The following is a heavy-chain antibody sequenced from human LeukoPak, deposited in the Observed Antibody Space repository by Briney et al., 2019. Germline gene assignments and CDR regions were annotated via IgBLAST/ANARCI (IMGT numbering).Heavy chain of an antibody. J-gene: IGHJ4*02. CDR2: ISGSGNVT. CDR1: AFTFAKYA. CDR3: AKDRAGAN. Sequence: PGGSLKLSCVGSAFTFAKYAMTWVREAPGKGLEWVSVISGSGNVTYYAESVKGRFTISRDNSKRTLYLQMDSLRADDTAIYYCAKDRAGANWGQGTLVLVSS. V-gene: IGHV3-23*01.